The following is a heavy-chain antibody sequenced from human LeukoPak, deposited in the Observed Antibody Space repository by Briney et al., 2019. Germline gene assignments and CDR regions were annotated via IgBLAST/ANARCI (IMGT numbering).Heavy chain of an antibody. D-gene: IGHD2-21*02. J-gene: IGHJ4*02. CDR3: ARGGYCGGDCYFYY. CDR1: GGSFSGYF. V-gene: IGHV4-34*01. CDR2: INHNGGT. Sequence: SETLSLTCAVYGGSFSGYFWSWIRQPPGKGLEWIGDINHNGGTNYNPSLKSRVSMSVDTSKNQFSLRLSSVTAADTAVYYCARGGYCGGDCYFYYWGQGTLVTVSS.